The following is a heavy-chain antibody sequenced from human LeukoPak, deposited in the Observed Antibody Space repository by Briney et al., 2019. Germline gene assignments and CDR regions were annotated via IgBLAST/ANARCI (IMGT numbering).Heavy chain of an antibody. CDR1: GFTFSSYA. J-gene: IGHJ4*02. Sequence: GGSLRLSCSASGFTFSSYAMHWVRQAPGKGLGYVSTISSNGGTTYYADSVKGRFTISRDNSKNTLYLQMSSLRAEDTAVYYCVKGHDSSGYYLSYFDYWGQGALVTVSS. V-gene: IGHV3-64D*09. CDR3: VKGHDSSGYYLSYFDY. D-gene: IGHD3-22*01. CDR2: ISSNGGTT.